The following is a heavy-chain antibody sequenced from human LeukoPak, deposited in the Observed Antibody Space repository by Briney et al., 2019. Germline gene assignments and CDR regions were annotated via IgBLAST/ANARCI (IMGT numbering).Heavy chain of an antibody. CDR3: ARDKYSSSWYSLPYYYYGMDV. CDR2: IKQDGSEK. J-gene: IGHJ6*02. CDR1: GFTFSSYA. Sequence: GGSLRLSCAASGFTFSSYAMSWVRQAPGKGLEWVANIKQDGSEKYYVDSVKGRFTISRDNAKNSLYLQMNSLRAEDTAVYYCARDKYSSSWYSLPYYYYGMDVWGQGTTVTVSS. D-gene: IGHD6-13*01. V-gene: IGHV3-7*01.